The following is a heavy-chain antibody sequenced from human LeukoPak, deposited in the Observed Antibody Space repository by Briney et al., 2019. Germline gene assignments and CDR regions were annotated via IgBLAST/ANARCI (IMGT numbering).Heavy chain of an antibody. D-gene: IGHD2-2*01. CDR1: GFTVSSNY. CDR3: ARRGCRSTSCYDYYYYMDV. CDR2: IYSGGST. V-gene: IGHV3-53*01. J-gene: IGHJ6*03. Sequence: GGSLRLSCAASGFTVSSNYMSWVRQAPGKGLEWVSVIYSGGSTYYADSVKDRFTISRDNSKNTLYLQMNSLRAEDTAVYYCARRGCRSTSCYDYYYYMDVWGKGTTVTVSS.